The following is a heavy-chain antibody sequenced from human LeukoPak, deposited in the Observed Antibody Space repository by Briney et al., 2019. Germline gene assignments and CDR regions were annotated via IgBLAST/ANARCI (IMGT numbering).Heavy chain of an antibody. V-gene: IGHV4-61*02. CDR1: GGSISSGSYY. D-gene: IGHD1-26*01. J-gene: IGHJ4*02. Sequence: SETLSLTCTVSGGSISSGSYYWSWIRQPAGKGLEWIGRIYTSGSTNYNPSLKSRVTISVDSSKNQFSLKLSSVTAADTAVYYCATLTVGATWGGYWGQGTLVTVSS. CDR3: ATLTVGATWGGY. CDR2: IYTSGST.